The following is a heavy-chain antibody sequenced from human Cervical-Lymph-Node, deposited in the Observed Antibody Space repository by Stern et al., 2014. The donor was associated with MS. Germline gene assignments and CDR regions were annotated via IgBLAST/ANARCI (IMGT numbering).Heavy chain of an antibody. D-gene: IGHD1-26*01. V-gene: IGHV1-46*01. CDR1: GYNFTTYY. CDR3: AIIEGWNGMDV. CDR2: INPRGGST. J-gene: IGHJ6*02. Sequence: VQLLQSGAEVKKPGASVRVSCKASGYNFTTYYMHWVRQAPGQGLEWMGIINPRGGSTSYAQKFQGRVTMTRDTSTSTVYMDLSSLRSEDTAVYYCAIIEGWNGMDVWGQGTTVTASS.